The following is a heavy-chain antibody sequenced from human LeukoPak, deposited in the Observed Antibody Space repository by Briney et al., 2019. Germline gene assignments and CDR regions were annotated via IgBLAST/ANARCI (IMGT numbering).Heavy chain of an antibody. CDR1: GGSISSGGYS. CDR2: IYYSGST. V-gene: IGHV4-30-4*07. CDR3: ARDLAWNHYYMDV. Sequence: SETLSLTCAVSGGSISSGGYSWSWIRQPPGKGLEWIGYIYYSGSTYYNPSLKSRVTISVDTSKNQFSLKLSSVTAADTAVYYCARDLAWNHYYMDVWGKGTTVTVSS. D-gene: IGHD1-1*01. J-gene: IGHJ6*03.